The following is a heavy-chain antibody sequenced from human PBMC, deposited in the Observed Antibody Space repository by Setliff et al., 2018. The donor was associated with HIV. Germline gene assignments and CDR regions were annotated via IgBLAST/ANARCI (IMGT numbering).Heavy chain of an antibody. V-gene: IGHV3-7*01. D-gene: IGHD3-22*01. CDR1: RFTFSTSW. Sequence: WGSLRLSCAASRFTFSTSWMSWVRQAPGKGLEWVANIKSDGSEKYYVDSVKGRFTISRDNARRNSLYLHLIDLGAEDTAIYYCARETMYDSRGYLSHYSDYWGQGTPVTVSS. J-gene: IGHJ4*02. CDR2: IKSDGSEK. CDR3: ARETMYDSRGYLSHYSDY.